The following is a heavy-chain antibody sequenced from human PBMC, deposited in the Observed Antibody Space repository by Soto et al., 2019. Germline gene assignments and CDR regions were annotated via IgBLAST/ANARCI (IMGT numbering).Heavy chain of an antibody. D-gene: IGHD6-13*01. CDR1: GFTFSSYG. CDR2: VSYDGSNK. CDR3: AKDIGSSSWYWSATLDY. V-gene: IGHV3-30*18. J-gene: IGHJ4*02. Sequence: QVQLVESGGGVVQPGRSLRLSCAASGFTFSSYGMHWVRQAPGKGLEWVADVSYDGSNKYYADSVKGRFTISRDNSKNTLYLQMNSLRAEDTAVYYCAKDIGSSSWYWSATLDYWGQGTLVTVSS.